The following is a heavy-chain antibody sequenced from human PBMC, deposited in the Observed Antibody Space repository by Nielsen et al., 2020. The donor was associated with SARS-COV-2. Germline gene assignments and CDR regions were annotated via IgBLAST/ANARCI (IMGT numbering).Heavy chain of an antibody. D-gene: IGHD6-13*01. CDR3: AREMGGSSRHFDY. J-gene: IGHJ4*02. Sequence: GGSLRLSCAASGFTFSSSWMHWVRQAPGKGLVWVSRIGSDESITNYVDSVKGRFTISRDNAKNTLYLQVNSLRAEDTAVYYCAREMGGSSRHFDYWGQGTLVTVSS. V-gene: IGHV3-74*01. CDR2: IGSDESIT. CDR1: GFTFSSSW.